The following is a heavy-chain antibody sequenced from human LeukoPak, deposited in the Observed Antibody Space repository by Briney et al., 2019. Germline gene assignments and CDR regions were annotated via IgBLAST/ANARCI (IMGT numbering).Heavy chain of an antibody. CDR3: ARGRSTTGTFFIY. V-gene: IGHV1-2*02. Sequence: ASVKVSCKASAYTFTGYYMHWVRQAPGQGLEWMGWINPNSGGTNYAQKFQGRVTMTRDTSISTAYMELSRLRSDDTAVYYCARGRSTTGTFFIYWGQGTLVTVSS. D-gene: IGHD1-1*01. J-gene: IGHJ4*02. CDR1: AYTFTGYY. CDR2: INPNSGGT.